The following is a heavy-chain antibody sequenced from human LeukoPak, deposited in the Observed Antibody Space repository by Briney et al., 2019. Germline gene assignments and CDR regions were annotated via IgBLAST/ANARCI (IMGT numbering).Heavy chain of an antibody. Sequence: SETLSLTCTVFGGSFTDYFWTWIRHSPGKGLEWIGEINDYTGDSKYNPSLNSRVSISLEKSKNQLSLELSSVTAADTAVYYCARWLSITIFGVVINSAFDIWGQGTMVTVSS. CDR3: ARWLSITIFGVVINSAFDI. D-gene: IGHD3-3*01. CDR1: GGSFTDYF. V-gene: IGHV4-34*01. J-gene: IGHJ3*02. CDR2: INDYTGDS.